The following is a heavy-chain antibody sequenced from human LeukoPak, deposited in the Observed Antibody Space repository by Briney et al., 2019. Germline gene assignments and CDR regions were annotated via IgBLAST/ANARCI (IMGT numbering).Heavy chain of an antibody. J-gene: IGHJ4*02. CDR3: ARLIRYFDWLSSPMYYFDY. D-gene: IGHD3-9*01. CDR1: GGSISSSSYY. Sequence: PSETLSLTCTVSGGSISSSSYYWGWIRQPPGKGLEWIGSIYYSGSTYYNPSLKSRVTISVDTSKNQFSLKPSSVTAADTAVYYCARLIRYFDWLSSPMYYFDYWGQGTLVTVSS. V-gene: IGHV4-39*01. CDR2: IYYSGST.